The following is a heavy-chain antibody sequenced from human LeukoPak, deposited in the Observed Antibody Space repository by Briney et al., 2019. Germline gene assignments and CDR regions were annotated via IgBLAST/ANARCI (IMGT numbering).Heavy chain of an antibody. CDR3: ASYREAYDLYPHGLDV. V-gene: IGHV4-61*02. CDR1: GASVSTTAYF. J-gene: IGHJ3*01. Sequence: SETLSLTCGVSGASVSTTAYFWDWIRHPAGEGLEWIGRIYASGNTHYNPSLKSRVTMSLDTSKNQFSLTMNSVTAADSAVYFCASYREAYDLYPHGLDVWGRGTVVTVSS. D-gene: IGHD5-12*01. CDR2: IYASGNT.